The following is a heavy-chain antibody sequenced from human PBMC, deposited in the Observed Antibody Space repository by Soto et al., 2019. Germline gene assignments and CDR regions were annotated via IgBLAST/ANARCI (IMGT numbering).Heavy chain of an antibody. D-gene: IGHD3-9*01. CDR1: GYSFTSYW. J-gene: IGHJ4*02. CDR2: IDPSDSYT. V-gene: IGHV5-10-1*01. CDR3: ASHLTHYPIWTGYSAY. Sequence: GESLKISCKGSGYSFTSYWITWVRQMPGKGLEWMGRIDPSDSYTNYSPSFQGHVTISADKSISTAYLQWSSLKASDTAMYYCASHLTHYPIWTGYSAYWGQGTQLIVSS.